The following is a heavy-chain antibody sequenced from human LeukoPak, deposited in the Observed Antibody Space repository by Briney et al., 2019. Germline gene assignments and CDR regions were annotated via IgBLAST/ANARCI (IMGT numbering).Heavy chain of an antibody. CDR1: GYSFTSYW. J-gene: IGHJ6*02. D-gene: IGHD3-10*01. CDR3: ARHAPYGSGSSLYYYYYGMDV. Sequence: GESLQISCKGSGYSFTSYWIGWVRPMRGKGLEWMGIIYPGDSVTRYSPSFQSQVTISADKSISTAYLQSSSLKASDTAMYYCARHAPYGSGSSLYYYYYGMDVWGQGTTVTVSS. CDR2: IYPGDSVT. V-gene: IGHV5-51*01.